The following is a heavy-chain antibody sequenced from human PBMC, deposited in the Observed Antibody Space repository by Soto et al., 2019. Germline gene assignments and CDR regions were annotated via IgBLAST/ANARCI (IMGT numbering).Heavy chain of an antibody. Sequence: SVKVSCKASGGTFSSYAISWVRQAPGQGLEWMGGIIPIFGTANYAQKFQGRVTITADKSTSTAYMELSSLRSEDTAVYYCARDRYYYDSSGYYYQKDYWGQGTLVTVSS. D-gene: IGHD3-22*01. CDR2: IIPIFGTA. CDR3: ARDRYYYDSSGYYYQKDY. J-gene: IGHJ4*02. V-gene: IGHV1-69*06. CDR1: GGTFSSYA.